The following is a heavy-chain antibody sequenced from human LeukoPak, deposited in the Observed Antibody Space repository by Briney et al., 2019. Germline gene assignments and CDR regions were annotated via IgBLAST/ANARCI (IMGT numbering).Heavy chain of an antibody. D-gene: IGHD3-9*01. CDR3: AKDLISATGLIAA. CDR2: ISGSGGST. V-gene: IGHV3-23*01. Sequence: PGGSLRLSCAASGFTISSYAMSWVRQAPGKGLEWVSAISGSGGSTYYADSVKGRFTISRDSSKNTLYLQMNSLRAEDTAVYYCAKDLISATGLIAAWGQGTLVTVSS. J-gene: IGHJ1*01. CDR1: GFTISSYA.